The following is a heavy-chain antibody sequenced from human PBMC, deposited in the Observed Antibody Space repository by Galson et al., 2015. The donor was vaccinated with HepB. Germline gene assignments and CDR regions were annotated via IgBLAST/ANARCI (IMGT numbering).Heavy chain of an antibody. CDR2: IWFDGSNK. V-gene: IGHV3-33*01. CDR1: GFTFSSYA. D-gene: IGHD1-26*01. CDR3: ARSPVFNSGSWGGYYFDY. J-gene: IGHJ4*02. Sequence: SLRLSCAASGFTFSSYAMHWVRQAPGKGLEWVTVIWFDGSNKYYADSVQGRFTISRDNSKNTLHLQMSSLRAEDTAVYYCARSPVFNSGSWGGYYFDYWGQGTLVTVSS.